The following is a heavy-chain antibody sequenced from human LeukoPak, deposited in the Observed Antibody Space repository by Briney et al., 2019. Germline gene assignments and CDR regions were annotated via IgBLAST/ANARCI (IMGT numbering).Heavy chain of an antibody. CDR1: GYSISSGYY. V-gene: IGHV4-38-2*02. CDR3: ARDLYCSSTSCPYAFDI. Sequence: PSETLSLTCTVSGYSISSGYYWGWIRQPPGKGLEWIGSIYHSGSTYYNPSLKSRVTISVDTSKNQFSLKLSSVTAADTAVYYCARDLYCSSTSCPYAFDIWGQGTMVTVSS. CDR2: IYHSGST. J-gene: IGHJ3*02. D-gene: IGHD2-2*01.